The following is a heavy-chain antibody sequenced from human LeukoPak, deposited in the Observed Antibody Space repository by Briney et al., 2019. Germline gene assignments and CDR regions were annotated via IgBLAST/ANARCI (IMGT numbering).Heavy chain of an antibody. CDR3: ARDKTPIAARQDLRALDY. D-gene: IGHD6-6*01. CDR2: INEDGTLK. J-gene: IGHJ4*02. CDR1: GFTFRTYW. Sequence: GGSLRLSCAASGFTFRTYWMSWVRQAPGKGLEWVANINEDGTLKFYVESVRGRFVISRDNVESSLSLEMNSLRAEDTAVYYCARDKTPIAARQDLRALDYWGQGTLVTVSS. V-gene: IGHV3-7*01.